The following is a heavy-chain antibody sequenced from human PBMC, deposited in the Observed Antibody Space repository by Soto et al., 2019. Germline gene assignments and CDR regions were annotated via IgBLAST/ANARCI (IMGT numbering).Heavy chain of an antibody. CDR1: GFTFSSYW. Sequence: GGSLRLSCAASGFTFSSYWMHWVRQAPGKGLVWVSRINSDGSSTSYADSVKGRFTISRDNAKNTLYLQMNSLRAEDTAVYYCARAGGFTAYDFWSGYRQAVGYYYYGMDVWGQGTTVTVS. D-gene: IGHD3-3*01. V-gene: IGHV3-74*01. CDR2: INSDGSST. CDR3: ARAGGFTAYDFWSGYRQAVGYYYYGMDV. J-gene: IGHJ6*02.